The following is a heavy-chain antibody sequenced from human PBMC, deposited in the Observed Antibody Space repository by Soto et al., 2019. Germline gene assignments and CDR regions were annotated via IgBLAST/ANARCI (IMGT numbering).Heavy chain of an antibody. CDR3: ARAGSENDS. Sequence: EVQLVESGGGLVQPGGTLRLSCAASGFTFSNYWMTWVRQAPGKGLEWVANIKEDGRERNYVESVKGRFTISRDNAKKSLYLQLNCLRAVDTAVYYCARAGSENDSWGQGTLVIVSS. CDR1: GFTFSNYW. CDR2: IKEDGRER. V-gene: IGHV3-7*04. J-gene: IGHJ4*02. D-gene: IGHD3-10*01.